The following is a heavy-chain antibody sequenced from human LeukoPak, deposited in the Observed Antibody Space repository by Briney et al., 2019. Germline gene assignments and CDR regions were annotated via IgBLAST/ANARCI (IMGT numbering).Heavy chain of an antibody. Sequence: SETLSLTCTVSGGSIGLYYWAWIRQPPGKGLEWIGYIFHTGSTNYNPSLKSRLTISVDTSRNQFSLRLSSVTAADTAVYYCARVVSGYWTFDIWGQGTMVTVSS. J-gene: IGHJ3*02. CDR1: GGSIGLYY. V-gene: IGHV4-4*09. CDR2: IFHTGST. CDR3: ARVVSGYWTFDI. D-gene: IGHD3-22*01.